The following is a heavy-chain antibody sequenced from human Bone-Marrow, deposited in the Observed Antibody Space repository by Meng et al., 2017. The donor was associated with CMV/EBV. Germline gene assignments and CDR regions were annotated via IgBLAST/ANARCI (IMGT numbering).Heavy chain of an antibody. CDR1: GFTFSSYW. CDR3: ARARWLNLGLPVDP. D-gene: IGHD5-24*01. Sequence: LRLSCAASGFTFSSYWMSWIRQPPGKALEWLGRIDWDDDKFYSTSLKTRLTISKDTSKNQVVLTMTNMDPVDTATYYCARARWLNLGLPVDPWGQGILVTVSS. CDR2: IDWDDDK. J-gene: IGHJ5*02. V-gene: IGHV2-70D*14.